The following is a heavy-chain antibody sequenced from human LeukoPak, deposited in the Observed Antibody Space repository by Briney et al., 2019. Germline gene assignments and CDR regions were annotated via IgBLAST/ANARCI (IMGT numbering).Heavy chain of an antibody. D-gene: IGHD2-15*01. J-gene: IGHJ5*02. V-gene: IGHV4-59*08. Sequence: SETLSLTCTVSGGFISSYYWSWIRQPPGKGLEWIGYIYYTGTTNYNPSLKSRVTISVDRSKNQFSLKLTSVTAADTAGYYCARHGVVVAAAYWFDPWGQGTLVTVSS. CDR2: IYYTGTT. CDR1: GGFISSYY. CDR3: ARHGVVVAAAYWFDP.